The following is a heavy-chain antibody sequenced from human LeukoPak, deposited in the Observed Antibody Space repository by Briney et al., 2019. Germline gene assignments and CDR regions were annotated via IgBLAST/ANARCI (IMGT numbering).Heavy chain of an antibody. Sequence: GGSLRLSCEVSGLDFSAYGMTWVRQAPGEGLEWVSSIHHLVGHTYYADSVKGRFTISRDNTKNTVSLQMDTLRVEDTAIFYCANLATLSSIFGTPLSDHWGLGTRVTVSS. CDR2: IHHLVGHT. CDR1: GLDFSAYG. V-gene: IGHV3-23*01. CDR3: ANLATLSSIFGTPLSDH. D-gene: IGHD3-3*01. J-gene: IGHJ4*02.